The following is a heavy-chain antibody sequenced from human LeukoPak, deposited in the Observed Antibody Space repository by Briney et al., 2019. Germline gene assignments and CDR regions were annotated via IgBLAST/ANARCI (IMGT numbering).Heavy chain of an antibody. CDR3: ARGNSGVAVARFDY. CDR2: TYYRSKWYS. J-gene: IGHJ4*02. D-gene: IGHD6-19*01. V-gene: IGHV6-1*01. Sequence: SQTLSLTCVISGDSVSNNNAAWNWIRQSPSRGLERLGRTYYRSKWYSDYAASVQGRITVNPDTSKNQFSLQLNSVTLEDTAVYYCARGNSGVAVARFDYWGQGTLVTVSS. CDR1: GDSVSNNNAA.